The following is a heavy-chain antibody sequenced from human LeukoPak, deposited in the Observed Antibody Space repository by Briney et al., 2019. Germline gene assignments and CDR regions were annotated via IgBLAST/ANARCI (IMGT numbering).Heavy chain of an antibody. CDR1: GFTFSSYG. V-gene: IGHV3-30*02. CDR2: ILYDGSDK. D-gene: IGHD6-19*01. Sequence: GGSLRLSCAASGFTFSSYGIHWVRQAPGKGLEWVTFILYDGSDKYYADSVKGRFTISRDNAKNSLYLQMNSLRAEDTAVYYCARDAKKTAYSSGWYNYYYYYMDVWGKGTTVTVSS. J-gene: IGHJ6*03. CDR3: ARDAKKTAYSSGWYNYYYYYMDV.